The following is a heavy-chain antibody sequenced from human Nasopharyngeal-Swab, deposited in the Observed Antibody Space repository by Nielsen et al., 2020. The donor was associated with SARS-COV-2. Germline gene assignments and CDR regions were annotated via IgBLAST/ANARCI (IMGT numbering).Heavy chain of an antibody. Sequence: GESLKISCAASGFTFSSYDIHWVRQATGKGLEWVSAIGTAGDTYYPGSVKGRFTISRENAKNSLYLQMNSLRAGDTAAYYCARAVGYCSSTSCYYYYGMDVWGQGTTVTVSS. J-gene: IGHJ6*02. D-gene: IGHD2-2*03. V-gene: IGHV3-13*04. CDR2: IGTAGDT. CDR3: ARAVGYCSSTSCYYYYGMDV. CDR1: GFTFSSYD.